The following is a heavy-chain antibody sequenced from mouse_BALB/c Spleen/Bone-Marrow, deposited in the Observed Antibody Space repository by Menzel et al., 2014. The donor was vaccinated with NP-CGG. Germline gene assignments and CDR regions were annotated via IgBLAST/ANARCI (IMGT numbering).Heavy chain of an antibody. J-gene: IGHJ4*01. CDR1: GFTFSSYA. CDR2: ISSGGSYT. V-gene: IGHV5-9-3*01. D-gene: IGHD2-3*01. Sequence: ESGGGLVKPGGSLKLSCAASGFTFSSYAMSWVRQTPEKRLEWVATISSGGSYTYYPDSVKGRFTISRDNAKNTLYLQMSSLRSEDTAMYYCARHDGYYAMDYWGQGTSVTVSS. CDR3: ARHDGYYAMDY.